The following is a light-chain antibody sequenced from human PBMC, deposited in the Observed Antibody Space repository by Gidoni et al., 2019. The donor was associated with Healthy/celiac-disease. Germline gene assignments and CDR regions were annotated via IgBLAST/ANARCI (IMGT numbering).Light chain of an antibody. Sequence: DIQMTQSPSSLSASVGDRVTITCLASQSISSYLNWYQQKPGKAPKLLIYAASSLQSGVPSRFSGSGSGTDFPLTIRSLQPEDFATYYCQQSYSTPWTFGQGTQVEIK. CDR2: AAS. CDR1: QSISSY. V-gene: IGKV1-39*01. J-gene: IGKJ1*01. CDR3: QQSYSTPWT.